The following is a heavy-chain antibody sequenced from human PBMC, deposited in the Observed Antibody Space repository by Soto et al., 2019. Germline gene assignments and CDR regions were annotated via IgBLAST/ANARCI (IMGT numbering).Heavy chain of an antibody. CDR2: ISYDGSNK. J-gene: IGHJ6*02. CDR3: AKRGAARPYYYHGMDV. CDR1: GFTFSSYG. Sequence: FLRLSCAASGFTFSSYGMHWVRQAPGKGLEWVAVISYDGSNKYYADSVKGRFTISRDNSKNTLYLQMNSLRAEDTAVYYCAKRGAARPYYYHGMDVWGQGTTVTVSS. V-gene: IGHV3-30*18. D-gene: IGHD1-26*01.